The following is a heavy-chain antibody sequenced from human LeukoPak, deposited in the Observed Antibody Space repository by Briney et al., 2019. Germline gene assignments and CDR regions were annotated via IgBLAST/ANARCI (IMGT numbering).Heavy chain of an antibody. D-gene: IGHD6-19*01. CDR3: AKEPDSGWYEGLFDY. V-gene: IGHV3-64*04. CDR1: GFTFSSCA. CDR2: ISTNGGST. Sequence: GGSLRLSCSASGFTFSSCAMHWVRQATGKALEYVSTISTNGGSTYYADSVKGRFTISRDNSKNTLYLQMNSLRAEDTAVYYRAKEPDSGWYEGLFDYWGQGTLVTVSS. J-gene: IGHJ4*02.